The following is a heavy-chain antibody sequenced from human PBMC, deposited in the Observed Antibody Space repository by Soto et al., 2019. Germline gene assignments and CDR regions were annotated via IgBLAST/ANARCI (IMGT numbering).Heavy chain of an antibody. CDR3: AHRPSYCSGGSSYSGFDY. Sequence: QITLKESGPPLVKPTQTLTLTCTFSGFSLSTSGVGVGWIRQPPGKALEWLALIYWDDDKRYSPSLKSRLTITKDTSKNQVVLTMTNMDPVDTATYYCAHRPSYCSGGSSYSGFDYWGQGTLVTVSS. V-gene: IGHV2-5*02. D-gene: IGHD2-15*01. CDR1: GFSLSTSGVG. J-gene: IGHJ4*02. CDR2: IYWDDDK.